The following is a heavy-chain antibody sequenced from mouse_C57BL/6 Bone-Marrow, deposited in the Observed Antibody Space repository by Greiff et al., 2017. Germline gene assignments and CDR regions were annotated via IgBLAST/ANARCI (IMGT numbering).Heavy chain of an antibody. D-gene: IGHD1-1*01. J-gene: IGHJ4*01. CDR3: ARRATTVGAMDY. CDR2: ISNGGGRT. CDR1: GFTFSDYY. Sequence: EVKVIESGGGLVQPGGSLKLSCAASGFTFSDYYMYWVRQTPEKRLEWVAYISNGGGRTYYPDTVKGRFTISRDNAKNTLYLQMSRLKSEDTAMYYCARRATTVGAMDYWGQGTSVTVSS. V-gene: IGHV5-12*01.